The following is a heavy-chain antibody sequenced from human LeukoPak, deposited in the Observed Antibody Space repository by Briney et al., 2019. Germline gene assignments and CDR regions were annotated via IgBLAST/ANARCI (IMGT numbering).Heavy chain of an antibody. CDR2: INPSSGST. Sequence: ASVKVSCKASGYTFTTFYMHWVRQAPGQGLEWMGLINPSSGSTSYAQKFQGRVTMTRDTSTSTVYMELSSLRSEDTAVYYCARVPWANYYDIYFDYWGQGTLVTVSS. CDR3: ARVPWANYYDIYFDY. V-gene: IGHV1-46*01. J-gene: IGHJ4*02. D-gene: IGHD3-22*01. CDR1: GYTFTTFY.